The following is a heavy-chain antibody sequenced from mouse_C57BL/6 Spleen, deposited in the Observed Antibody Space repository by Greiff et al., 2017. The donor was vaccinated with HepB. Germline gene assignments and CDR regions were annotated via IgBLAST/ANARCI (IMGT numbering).Heavy chain of an antibody. J-gene: IGHJ2*01. V-gene: IGHV5-16*01. CDR2: INYDGSST. Sequence: EVMLVESEGGLVQPGRSMKLSCTASGFTFSDYYMAWVRQVPEKGLEWVANINYDGSSTYYLDSLKSRFIISRDNAKNILYLQMSSLKSEDTATYYCARVWASFDYWGQGTTLTVSS. CDR3: ARVWASFDY. D-gene: IGHD4-1*01. CDR1: GFTFSDYY.